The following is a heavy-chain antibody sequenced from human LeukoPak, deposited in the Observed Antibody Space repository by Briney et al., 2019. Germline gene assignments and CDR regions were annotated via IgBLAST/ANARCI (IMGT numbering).Heavy chain of an antibody. Sequence: PGGSLRLSCEASGFIFSSYAMSWVRQVPGKGLEGVSGISGSGGSIYYIDSVKGRFTISRDNPKNTLYLQMNSLRAEDTAVYYCAKAGEEMATIRPLDYWGQGTLVTVSS. J-gene: IGHJ4*02. CDR3: AKAGEEMATIRPLDY. CDR2: ISGSGGSI. CDR1: GFIFSSYA. V-gene: IGHV3-23*01. D-gene: IGHD5-24*01.